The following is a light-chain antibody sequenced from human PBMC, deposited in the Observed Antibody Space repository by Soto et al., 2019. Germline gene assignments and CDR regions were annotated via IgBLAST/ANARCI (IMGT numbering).Light chain of an antibody. V-gene: IGKV3-15*01. Sequence: EIVMTQSPATLSVSPGERATLSCRASQSISSNLACYQQKPGQAPRLLICGASTRATGIPARFSGSGSGTEFTLTISSLQSEDFAVYYCQQYNNWWTFGQGTKVDIK. J-gene: IGKJ1*01. CDR3: QQYNNWWT. CDR1: QSISSN. CDR2: GAS.